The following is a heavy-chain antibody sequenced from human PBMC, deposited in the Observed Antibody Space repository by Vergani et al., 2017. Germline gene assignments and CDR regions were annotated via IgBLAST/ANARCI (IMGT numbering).Heavy chain of an antibody. CDR3: ARVWGYDFWSGYSAEKGRYYYYMDV. V-gene: IGHV1-18*04. CDR1: GYTFTSYG. CDR2: ISAYNGNT. Sequence: QVQLVQSGAEVKKPGASVKVSCKASGYTFTSYGISWVRQAPGQGLEWMGWISAYNGNTNYAQKLQGRVTMTTDTSTSTAYMELRSLRSDDTAVYYCARVWGYDFWSGYSAEKGRYYYYMDVWGKGTTVTVSS. D-gene: IGHD3/OR15-3a*01. J-gene: IGHJ6*03.